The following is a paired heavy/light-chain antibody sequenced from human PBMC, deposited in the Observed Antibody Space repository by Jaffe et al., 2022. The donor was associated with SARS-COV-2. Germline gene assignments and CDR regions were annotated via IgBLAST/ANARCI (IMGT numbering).Heavy chain of an antibody. CDR1: GFAFSAYA. CDR2: ISSDGNKG. V-gene: IGHV3-30*18. CDR3: AKGQYYDGSGHFDY. J-gene: IGHJ4*02. D-gene: IGHD3-22*01. Sequence: QVQLVESGGGVVQPGRSLRLSCAASGFAFSAYAMHWVRQAPGKGLQWVATISSDGNKGYYPDSVKGQFSISRDNSKNTLSLQMSSLRAEDTAVYYCAKGQYYDGSGHFDYWGQGTLVTVST.
Light chain of an antibody. V-gene: IGKV3-15*01. CDR1: QSVNSY. CDR3: QQYNDWPRT. CDR2: GAS. Sequence: EIVMTQSPAILSVSPGERATLSCRASQSVNSYLAWYQQKPGQAPTLLIYGASTRATGFPARFSGSGSGTEFTLTISSLQSEDFAVYYCQQYNDWPRTFGQGTKVEIK. J-gene: IGKJ1*01.